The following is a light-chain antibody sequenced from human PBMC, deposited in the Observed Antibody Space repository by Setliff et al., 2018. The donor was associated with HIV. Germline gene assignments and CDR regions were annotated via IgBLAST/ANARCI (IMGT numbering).Light chain of an antibody. Sequence: QSVLTQPASVSGSPGQSITISCIGTRSDIGNYNYVSWYQQHPGMAPKLMIYDVSNRPSGVSNRFSGSKSGSTASLTISGLQAEDEADYYCSSFTGTNTYVFGTGTKVTVL. CDR2: DVS. V-gene: IGLV2-14*03. CDR1: RSDIGNYNY. J-gene: IGLJ1*01. CDR3: SSFTGTNTYV.